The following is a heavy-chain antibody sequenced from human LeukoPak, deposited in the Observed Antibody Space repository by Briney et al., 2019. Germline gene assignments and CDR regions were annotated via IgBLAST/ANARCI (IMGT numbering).Heavy chain of an antibody. Sequence: GGSMRLSCAASGFTFSSYEMNWVRQAPGKGLEWGSYISSSGSTIYYPDSVKGRFTISRDNDKNSLYLQMTSLRAEDTAVYYCASNSGAASYPVPLYYFDYWGQGTLVTVSS. CDR2: ISSSGSTI. J-gene: IGHJ4*02. CDR3: ASNSGAASYPVPLYYFDY. CDR1: GFTFSSYE. V-gene: IGHV3-48*03. D-gene: IGHD2-15*01.